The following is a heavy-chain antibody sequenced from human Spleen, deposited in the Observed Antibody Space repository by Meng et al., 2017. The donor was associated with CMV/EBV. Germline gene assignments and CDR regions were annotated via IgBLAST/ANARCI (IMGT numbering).Heavy chain of an antibody. V-gene: IGHV1-2*02. CDR3: ARPGRDCSGGSCLDPIDY. CDR2: INPNSGGT. J-gene: IGHJ4*02. D-gene: IGHD2-15*01. Sequence: QVQLVQSGAEVKKPGASVKVSCKASGYTFTGYYMHWGRQAPGQGLEWMGWINPNSGGTNYAQKFQGRVTMTRDTSISTAYMELSRLRSDDTAVYYCARPGRDCSGGSCLDPIDYWGQGTLVTVSS. CDR1: GYTFTGYY.